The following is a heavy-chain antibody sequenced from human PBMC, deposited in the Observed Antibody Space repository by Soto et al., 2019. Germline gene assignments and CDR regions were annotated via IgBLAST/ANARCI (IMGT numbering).Heavy chain of an antibody. V-gene: IGHV1-46*01. J-gene: IGHJ6*02. D-gene: IGHD4-17*01. CDR2: INPSGGST. CDR1: GYTFTSYY. CDR3: AREHYGDYRGGMDV. Sequence: QVQLVQSGAEVKKPGASVKVSCKASGYTFTSYYMHWVRQAPGQGLEWMGIINPSGGSTSYAQKFQGRVTLTRDTATSTVYMELSSLRSEDTAVDYCAREHYGDYRGGMDVWGQGTTVTVSS.